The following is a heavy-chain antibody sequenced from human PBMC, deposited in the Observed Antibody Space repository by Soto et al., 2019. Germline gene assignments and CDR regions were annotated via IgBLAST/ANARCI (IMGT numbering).Heavy chain of an antibody. CDR2: IYSGGST. D-gene: IGHD2-8*01. V-gene: IGHV3-53*01. Sequence: GALRLSCAASGFTVSSNYMSWVRQAPGKGLEWVSVIYSGGSTYYADSVKGRFTISRDNSKNTLYLQMNSLRAEDTAVYYCARDPGCMLCPYYYYGMDVWGQGTTVTVSS. CDR3: ARDPGCMLCPYYYYGMDV. J-gene: IGHJ6*02. CDR1: GFTVSSNY.